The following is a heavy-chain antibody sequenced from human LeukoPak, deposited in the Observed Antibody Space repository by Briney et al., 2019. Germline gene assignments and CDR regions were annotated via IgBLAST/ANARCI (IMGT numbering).Heavy chain of an antibody. CDR1: GYTFTSYG. CDR3: ARVGQYYDFWSGYPHYFDY. J-gene: IGHJ4*02. V-gene: IGHV1-18*01. CDR2: ISAYNGNT. Sequence: ASVKVSCKASGYTFTSYGISWVRQAPGQGLGWMGWISAYNGNTNYAQKLQGRVTMTTDTSTSTAYMELRSLRSDGTAVYYCARVGQYYDFWSGYPHYFDYWGQGTPVTVSS. D-gene: IGHD3-3*01.